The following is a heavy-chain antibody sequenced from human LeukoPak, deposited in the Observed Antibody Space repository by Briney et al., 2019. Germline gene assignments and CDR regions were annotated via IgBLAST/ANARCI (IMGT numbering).Heavy chain of an antibody. CDR1: GGSFSGYY. CDR3: AGYDILTGYSDY. D-gene: IGHD3-9*01. J-gene: IGHJ4*02. CDR2: INHSGST. V-gene: IGHV4-34*01. Sequence: SETLSLTCAVYGGSFSGYYWGWIRQPPGKGLEWIGGINHSGSTNYNPSLKSRVTISVDTSKNQFSLKLSSVTAADTAVYYCAGYDILTGYSDYWGQGTLVTVSS.